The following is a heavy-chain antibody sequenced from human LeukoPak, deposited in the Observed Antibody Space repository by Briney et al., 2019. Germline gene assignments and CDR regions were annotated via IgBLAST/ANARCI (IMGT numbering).Heavy chain of an antibody. CDR3: ARTGDRELDAFDI. D-gene: IGHD1-26*01. Sequence: SQTLSLTCALSGDSVSSNSAAWDWIRQSPSRGLEWLGRTYYRSKWYNDYAVSVKSRITINPDTSKNQFSLRLNSVTPEDTAVYYCARTGDRELDAFDIWGQGTMVTVSS. V-gene: IGHV6-1*01. CDR1: GDSVSSNSAA. J-gene: IGHJ3*02. CDR2: TYYRSKWYN.